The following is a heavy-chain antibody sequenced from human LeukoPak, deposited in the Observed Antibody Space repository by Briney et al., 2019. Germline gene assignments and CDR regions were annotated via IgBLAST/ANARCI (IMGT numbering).Heavy chain of an antibody. J-gene: IGHJ4*02. D-gene: IGHD6-13*01. CDR1: GGSISSGSYY. V-gene: IGHV4-61*02. CDR2: IYTSGST. Sequence: SETLSLTCTVSGGSISSGSYYWSWIRQPAGKGLEWIGRIYTSGSTNYNPSLKSRVTISVDTSKNQFSLKLSSVTAADTAVYYCARDVRIAAAGTGYYFDYWGQGTLVTVSS. CDR3: ARDVRIAAAGTGYYFDY.